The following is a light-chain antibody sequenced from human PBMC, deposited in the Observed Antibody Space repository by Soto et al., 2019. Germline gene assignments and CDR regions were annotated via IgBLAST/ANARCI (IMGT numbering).Light chain of an antibody. J-gene: IGLJ2*01. V-gene: IGLV2-14*01. CDR1: SSDVGGYNY. CDR3: SSYTSSSTPVV. Sequence: QSALTQPASVSGSPGQSITISCTGTSSDVGGYNYVSWYQQHPGKAPKLMIYDVSIRPSGVSNRFSGSKSGNTASLTISGLQAEDEDAYYCSSYTSSSTPVVFGGGTKVTVL. CDR2: DVS.